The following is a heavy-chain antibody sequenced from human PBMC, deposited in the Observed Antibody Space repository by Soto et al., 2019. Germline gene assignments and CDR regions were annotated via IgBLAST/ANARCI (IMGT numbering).Heavy chain of an antibody. D-gene: IGHD3-22*01. V-gene: IGHV1-69*13. CDR3: ARDNPPYYYDSSGPLDD. CDR1: GGTFSSYA. Sequence: SLKVSCKASGGTFSSYAVSCVRQAPGQGLEWMGGIIPIFGTANYAQKFQGRVTITADESTSTAYMGLSSLRSEDTAVYYCARDNPPYYYDSSGPLDDWGQGTLVTVSS. J-gene: IGHJ4*02. CDR2: IIPIFGTA.